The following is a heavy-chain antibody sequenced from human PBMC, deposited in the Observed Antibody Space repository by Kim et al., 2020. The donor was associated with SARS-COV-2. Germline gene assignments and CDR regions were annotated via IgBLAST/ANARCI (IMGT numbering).Heavy chain of an antibody. V-gene: IGHV2-70*01. D-gene: IGHD3-10*01. J-gene: IGHJ6*02. CDR3: ARSQRGGSNGMDV. Sequence: YHKSLKTRLTNSKDTSKNQVVLTMTNMDPVDTATYYCARSQRGGSNGMDVWGQGTTVTVSS.